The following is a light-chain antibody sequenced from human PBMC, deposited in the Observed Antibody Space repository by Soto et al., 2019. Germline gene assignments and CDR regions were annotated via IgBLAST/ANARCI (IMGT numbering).Light chain of an antibody. V-gene: IGKV1-5*03. Sequence: DIQMTQSPSTLSASVGDRVTITCRASQSISTWLAWYQQEPGKAPKLLIHKASSLQSGVPSRFSGSGSGTDFTLTISSLHPDDFATYYCQQYENLPTFGQGTRLEIK. CDR1: QSISTW. J-gene: IGKJ5*01. CDR3: QQYENLPT. CDR2: KAS.